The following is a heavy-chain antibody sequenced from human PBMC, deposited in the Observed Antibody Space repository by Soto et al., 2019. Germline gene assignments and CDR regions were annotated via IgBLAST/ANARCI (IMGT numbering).Heavy chain of an antibody. V-gene: IGHV2-5*02. D-gene: IGHD2-2*01. J-gene: IGHJ3*01. CDR3: AHAYGGTSWPNDAFDV. Sequence: QITLKESGPTLVKPTQTLTLICTFSGFSLSADGVGVGWIRQPPGKALEWLALIYWDDDKRYRPSLKSRLTITKDTSKNQVVLTMTNMDPMDTATYYCAHAYGGTSWPNDAFDVWGQGTVVTVSS. CDR2: IYWDDDK. CDR1: GFSLSADGVG.